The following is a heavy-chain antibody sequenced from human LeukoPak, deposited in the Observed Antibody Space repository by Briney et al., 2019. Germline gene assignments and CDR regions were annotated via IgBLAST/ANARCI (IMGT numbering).Heavy chain of an antibody. CDR1: GGSISSSSYY. V-gene: IGHV4-39*01. D-gene: IGHD2-2*01. J-gene: IGHJ4*02. Sequence: KPSETLSLTCTVSGGSISSSSYYWGWIRQPPGKGLEWIGSIYCSGSTYYNPSLKSRVTISVDTSKNQFSLKLSSVTAADTAVYYCASPRSSTSRIDYWGQGTLVTVSS. CDR3: ASPRSSTSRIDY. CDR2: IYCSGST.